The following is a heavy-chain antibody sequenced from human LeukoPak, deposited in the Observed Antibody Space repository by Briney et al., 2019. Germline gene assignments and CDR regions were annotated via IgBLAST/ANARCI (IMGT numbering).Heavy chain of an antibody. J-gene: IGHJ4*02. V-gene: IGHV3-30-3*01. CDR2: ISFDGDKK. CDR3: AKDSGLFDY. D-gene: IGHD5-12*01. Sequence: GRSLRLSCAASGFTFSDYAMHWVRQAPGKGLEWVTVISFDGDKKYYADSVKGRFTISRDNSKNTLYLQMNSLRAEDTAVYYCAKDSGLFDYWGQGALVTVSS. CDR1: GFTFSDYA.